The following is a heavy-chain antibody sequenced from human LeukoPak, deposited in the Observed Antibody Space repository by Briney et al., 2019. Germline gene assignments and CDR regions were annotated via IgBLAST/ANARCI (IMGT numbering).Heavy chain of an antibody. D-gene: IGHD6-6*01. CDR2: MNPNSGNT. V-gene: IGHV1-8*03. Sequence: GASVKVSCKASGYTFTSYDINWVRQATGQGLEWMGWMNPNSGNTGYAQKFQGRVTITRNTSISTAYMELSSLRSEDTAVYYCARGLYYSSSSQFNYMDVWGKGTTVTVSS. J-gene: IGHJ6*03. CDR3: ARGLYYSSSSQFNYMDV. CDR1: GYTFTSYD.